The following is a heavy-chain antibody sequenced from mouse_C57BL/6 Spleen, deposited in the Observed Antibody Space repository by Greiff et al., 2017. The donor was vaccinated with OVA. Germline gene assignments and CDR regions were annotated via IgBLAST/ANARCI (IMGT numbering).Heavy chain of an antibody. J-gene: IGHJ2*01. V-gene: IGHV3-6*01. D-gene: IGHD1-1*01. CDR2: ISYDGSN. CDR1: GYSITSGYY. CDR3: AGESPLITTVVATGFDY. Sequence: EVQLQESGPGLVKPSQSLSLTCSVTGYSITSGYYWNWIRQFPGNKLEWMGYISYDGSNNYNPSLKNRISITRDTSKNQFFLKLNSVTTEDTATYYCAGESPLITTVVATGFDYWGQGTTLTVSS.